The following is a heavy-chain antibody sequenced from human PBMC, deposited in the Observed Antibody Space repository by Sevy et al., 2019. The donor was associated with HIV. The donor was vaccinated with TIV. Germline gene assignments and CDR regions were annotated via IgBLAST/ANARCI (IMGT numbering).Heavy chain of an antibody. V-gene: IGHV3-23*01. D-gene: IGHD2-15*01. Sequence: QQSQTLSLTCAASGFTFGTYVMNWVRQAPGKGLEWVSGISGSGGSTYYADSVKGRITISRDNSKKTVYLQMNSLRAEDTAVYYCAKGDRSFYGIDVWGQGTTVTVSS. CDR1: GFTFGTYV. CDR3: AKGDRSFYGIDV. J-gene: IGHJ6*02. CDR2: ISGSGGST.